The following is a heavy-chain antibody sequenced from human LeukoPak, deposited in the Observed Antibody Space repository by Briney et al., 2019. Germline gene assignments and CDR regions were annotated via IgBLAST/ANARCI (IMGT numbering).Heavy chain of an antibody. Sequence: ASVKVSCKASGYTFTSYYMHWVRQAPGQGLEWMGIINPSGGSTSYAQKFQGRVTMTRDMSTSTAYMELSSLRSEDTAVYYCAMQTELVVTATRSLDYWGQGTLVTVSS. CDR1: GYTFTSYY. CDR2: INPSGGST. J-gene: IGHJ4*02. V-gene: IGHV1-46*01. D-gene: IGHD2-21*02. CDR3: AMQTELVVTATRSLDY.